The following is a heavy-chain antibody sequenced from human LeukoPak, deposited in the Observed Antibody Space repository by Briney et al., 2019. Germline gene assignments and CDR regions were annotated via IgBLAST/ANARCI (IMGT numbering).Heavy chain of an antibody. Sequence: GRSLRLSCAASGFTFDDYAMRWVRQAPGKGLEWVSGISWNSGSIGYADSVKGRFTISRDNAKNSLYLQMNSLRAEDMALYYCAKDTGRMVATWYFDYWGQGTLVTVSS. D-gene: IGHD5-12*01. V-gene: IGHV3-9*03. CDR3: AKDTGRMVATWYFDY. J-gene: IGHJ4*02. CDR1: GFTFDDYA. CDR2: ISWNSGSI.